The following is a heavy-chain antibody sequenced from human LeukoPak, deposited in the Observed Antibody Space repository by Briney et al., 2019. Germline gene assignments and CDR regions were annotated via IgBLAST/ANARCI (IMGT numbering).Heavy chain of an antibody. D-gene: IGHD3-22*01. CDR2: ISWNSGSI. CDR3: AKAIYDSSTGSAFDI. V-gene: IGHV3-9*03. J-gene: IGHJ3*02. CDR1: GFTLDDYA. Sequence: GGSLRLSCAASGFTLDDYAMHWVRQAPGKGLEWVSGISWNSGSIAYADSVKGRFTISRDNAKNSLYLQMNSLRAEDMALYYCAKAIYDSSTGSAFDIWGQGTMVTVSS.